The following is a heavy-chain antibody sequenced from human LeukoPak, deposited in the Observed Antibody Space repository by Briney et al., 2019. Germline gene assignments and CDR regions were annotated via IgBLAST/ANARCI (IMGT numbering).Heavy chain of an antibody. D-gene: IGHD4-23*01. Sequence: PGGSLRLSCAASGFTFSSYGMHWVRQAPGKWLEWVAFIRYDGSNKYYADSVKGRFTISRDNSKNTLYLQMNSLRAEDTAVYYCAIGSGYYGGPKPFDYWGQGTLVTVSS. CDR1: GFTFSSYG. CDR2: IRYDGSNK. V-gene: IGHV3-30*02. J-gene: IGHJ4*02. CDR3: AIGSGYYGGPKPFDY.